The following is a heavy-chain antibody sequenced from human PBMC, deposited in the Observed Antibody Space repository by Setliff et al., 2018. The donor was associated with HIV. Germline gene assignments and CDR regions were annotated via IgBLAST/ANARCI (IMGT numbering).Heavy chain of an antibody. V-gene: IGHV3-53*01. CDR1: GFSVTTAA. CDR2: IYAGGTT. Sequence: PGGSLRLSCVVSGFSVTTAAMAWVRQAPGKGLDWVSVIYAGGTTKYADSVKGRFTFSRDDSKNTFFLQMNSLKTTDTAVYFCARVRLYNTALDSWGPGTLVTVSS. CDR3: ARVRLYNTALDS. D-gene: IGHD1-20*01. J-gene: IGHJ1*01.